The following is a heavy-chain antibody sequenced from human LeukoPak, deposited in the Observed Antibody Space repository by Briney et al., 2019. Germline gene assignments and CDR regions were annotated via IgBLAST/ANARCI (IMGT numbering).Heavy chain of an antibody. D-gene: IGHD3-10*01. CDR1: GFTLSSYL. V-gene: IGHV3-7*01. Sequence: GGAPRLSFAASGFTLSSYLMSWGRPAPGKGVGGGANIKQNGSEKYYVDSVKGRFTISRDNAKNSLYLQMNSLRAEDTAVYYCARALITMVRGVINWFDPWGQGTLVTVSS. J-gene: IGHJ5*02. CDR2: IKQNGSEK. CDR3: ARALITMVRGVINWFDP.